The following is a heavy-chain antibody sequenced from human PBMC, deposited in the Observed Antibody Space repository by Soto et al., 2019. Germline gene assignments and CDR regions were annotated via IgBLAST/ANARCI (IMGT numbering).Heavy chain of an antibody. V-gene: IGHV4-31*03. Sequence: ASETLSLTCTVSGGSISSGGYYWSWIRQHPGKGLEWIGYIYYSGSTYYNPSLKSRVTISEDTSENQFALKLSSVTAADTAVYYCASSKVSGYCSGGSCYPATYDAFDIWGQGTMVTVSS. CDR3: ASSKVSGYCSGGSCYPATYDAFDI. CDR1: GGSISSGGYY. CDR2: IYYSGST. D-gene: IGHD2-15*01. J-gene: IGHJ3*02.